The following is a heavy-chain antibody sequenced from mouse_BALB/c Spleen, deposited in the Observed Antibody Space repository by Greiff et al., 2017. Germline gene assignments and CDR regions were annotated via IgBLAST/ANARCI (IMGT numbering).Heavy chain of an antibody. J-gene: IGHJ4*01. V-gene: IGHV1S137*01. D-gene: IGHD2-1*01. CDR1: GYTFTDYA. Sequence: QVQLKQSGAELVRPGVSVKISCKGSGYTFTDYAMHWVKQSHAKSLEWIGVISTYYGDASYNQKFKGKATMTVDKSSSTAYMQLKSLTSEDSAVYYCARYGNYGAMDYWGQGTSVTVSS. CDR3: ARYGNYGAMDY. CDR2: ISTYYGDA.